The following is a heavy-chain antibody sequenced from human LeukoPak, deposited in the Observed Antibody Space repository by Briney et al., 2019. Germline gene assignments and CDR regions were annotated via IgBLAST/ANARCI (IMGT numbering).Heavy chain of an antibody. J-gene: IGHJ4*02. Sequence: GGSLRLSCAASGFTFSSYAMSWVRQAPGKGLEWVSTISGSGGSTYYADSVKGPFTISRDNSKNTLFLQMNSLRAEDTAVYYCAKDKSVRYSASFTYGDYFDYWGQGTLVTVSS. D-gene: IGHD1-26*01. CDR1: GFTFSSYA. CDR2: ISGSGGST. V-gene: IGHV3-23*01. CDR3: AKDKSVRYSASFTYGDYFDY.